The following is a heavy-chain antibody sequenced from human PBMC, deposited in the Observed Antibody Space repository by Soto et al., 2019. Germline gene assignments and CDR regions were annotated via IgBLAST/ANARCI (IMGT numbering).Heavy chain of an antibody. CDR2: ISAYNGNT. Sequence: QVPLVQSGAEVKKPGASVKVSCKASGYTFTSYGISWVRQAPGQGLEWMGWISAYNGNTNYAQKLQGRVTMTTDTSTSTAYMELRSLRSDDTAVYYCARDRFYYDSSGYYFDDAFDIWGQGTMVTVSS. J-gene: IGHJ3*02. CDR1: GYTFTSYG. CDR3: ARDRFYYDSSGYYFDDAFDI. V-gene: IGHV1-18*01. D-gene: IGHD3-22*01.